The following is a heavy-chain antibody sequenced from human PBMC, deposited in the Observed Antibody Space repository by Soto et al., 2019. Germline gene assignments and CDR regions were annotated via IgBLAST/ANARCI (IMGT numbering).Heavy chain of an antibody. CDR1: EFTVSGHY. D-gene: IGHD4-4*01. Sequence: PGGSLRLSCAASEFTVSGHYMGWVRQAPGKGLEWVSLIYSGGSTYYADSVKGRFTISRDNSKNTLYLQMNSLRDEDTAMYYCARAQYYFDYWGQGTLVTVSS. CDR2: IYSGGST. CDR3: ARAQYYFDY. V-gene: IGHV3-53*01. J-gene: IGHJ4*02.